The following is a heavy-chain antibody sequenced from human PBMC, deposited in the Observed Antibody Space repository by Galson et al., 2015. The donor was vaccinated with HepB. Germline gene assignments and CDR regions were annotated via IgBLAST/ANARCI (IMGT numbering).Heavy chain of an antibody. CDR1: EYSFTSYW. Sequence: QSGAEVKKPGESLKISCKASEYSFTSYWIGWVRQMPGKGLEWMGIIYPGDSDTRYSPSFQGQVTISADKSINAAYLQWSSLKASDTAMYYCARGGYNYGTRGAFDIWGQGTMVTVSS. CDR2: IYPGDSDT. D-gene: IGHD5-18*01. V-gene: IGHV5-51*03. J-gene: IGHJ3*02. CDR3: ARGGYNYGTRGAFDI.